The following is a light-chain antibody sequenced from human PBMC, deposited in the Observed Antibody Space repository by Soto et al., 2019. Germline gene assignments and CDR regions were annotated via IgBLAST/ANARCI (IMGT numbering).Light chain of an antibody. CDR2: EAA. CDR3: QQYNICPPA. V-gene: IGKV1-5*01. Sequence: DIQMTQSPSTPSASVGDRVTLTCRASQKISSWLAWFQQKPGKAPKVLIKEAADLEPGVPARFSGSGSGTDFTLTISSLQPDDLGMYYCQQYNICPPAFGGGTKVEI. J-gene: IGKJ4*01. CDR1: QKISSW.